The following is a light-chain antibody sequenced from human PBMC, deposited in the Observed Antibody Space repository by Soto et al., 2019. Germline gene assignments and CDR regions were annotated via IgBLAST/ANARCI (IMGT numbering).Light chain of an antibody. CDR3: QQRGYPVT. CDR1: QNVRTY. J-gene: IGKJ3*01. V-gene: IGKV3-11*01. CDR2: DAS. Sequence: EIVLTQSPATLSLSPGERATLSCRASQNVRTYLAWYQQKPGQAPRLLIYDASNRATGIPGRFTGSGSGTDFTLTISSLEPEDFAVYYCQQRGYPVTFGPGTKVDIK.